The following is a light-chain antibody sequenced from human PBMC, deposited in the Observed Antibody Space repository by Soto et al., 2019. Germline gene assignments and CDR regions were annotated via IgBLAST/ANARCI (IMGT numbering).Light chain of an antibody. J-gene: IGKJ4*01. CDR1: QSVSSNY. V-gene: IGKV3-11*01. CDR2: DAS. Sequence: EIVLTQSPGTLSLSPGERATLSCRASQSVSSNYLAWYQQKPGQAPRLLIYDASNRATGIPARFSGSGSGTDFTLTISSLEPEDFAVYYCQQRSNWPPGLTFGGGTKVDIK. CDR3: QQRSNWPPGLT.